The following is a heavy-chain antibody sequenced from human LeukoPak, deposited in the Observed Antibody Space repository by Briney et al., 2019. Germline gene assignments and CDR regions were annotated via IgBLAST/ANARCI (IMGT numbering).Heavy chain of an antibody. D-gene: IGHD3-22*01. V-gene: IGHV3-23*01. J-gene: IGHJ4*02. CDR1: GFTFSSYA. CDR2: ISGSGGST. CDR3: AKPMYYYDSSGYRIGAYYFDY. Sequence: PGGSLRLSCAASGFTFSSYAMSWVRQAPGKGLEWVSAISGSGGSTYYADSVKGRFTISRDNSKNTLYLQMNSLSAEDTAVYYCAKPMYYYDSSGYRIGAYYFDYWGQGTLVTVS.